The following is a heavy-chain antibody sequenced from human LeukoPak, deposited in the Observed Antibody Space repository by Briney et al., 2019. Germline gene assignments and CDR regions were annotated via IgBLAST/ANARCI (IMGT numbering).Heavy chain of an antibody. J-gene: IGHJ4*02. D-gene: IGHD6-13*01. Sequence: GESLKISCKGSGYSFTSYWIGWVRQMPGKGLEWMGIIYPGDSDTRYSPSFQGQVTISADKSISTAYLQWSSLKASETAMYYCARGPIAAAEGYYFDYWGQGTLVTVSS. CDR3: ARGPIAAAEGYYFDY. CDR2: IYPGDSDT. V-gene: IGHV5-51*01. CDR1: GYSFTSYW.